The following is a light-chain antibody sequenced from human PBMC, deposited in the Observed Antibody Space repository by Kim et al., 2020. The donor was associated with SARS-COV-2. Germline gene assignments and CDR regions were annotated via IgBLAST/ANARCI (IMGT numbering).Light chain of an antibody. CDR1: SGHSSYA. Sequence: SVKLTCTLSSGHSSYAIAWHQQQPEKGPRYLMKLNSDGSHSKGDGIPDRFSGSSSGAERYLTISSLQSEDEADYYCQTWGTGIHVFGGGTKLTV. CDR3: QTWGTGIHV. V-gene: IGLV4-69*01. CDR2: LNSDGSH. J-gene: IGLJ3*02.